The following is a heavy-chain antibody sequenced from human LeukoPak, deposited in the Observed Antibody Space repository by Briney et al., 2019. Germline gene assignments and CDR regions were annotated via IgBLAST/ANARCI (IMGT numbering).Heavy chain of an antibody. J-gene: IGHJ4*02. CDR1: GGSFSGYY. CDR2: INHSGST. D-gene: IGHD6-6*01. CDR3: ARPYSSSSQDVRRREFDY. V-gene: IGHV4-34*01. Sequence: PSETLSLTCAVYGGSFSGYYWSWIRQPPGKGLEWIGEINHSGSTNYNPSLKSRVTISVDTSKDQFSLKLSSVTAADTAVYYCARPYSSSSQDVRRREFDYWGQGTLVTVSS.